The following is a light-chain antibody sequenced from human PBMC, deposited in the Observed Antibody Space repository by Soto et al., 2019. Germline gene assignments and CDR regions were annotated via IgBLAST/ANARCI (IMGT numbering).Light chain of an antibody. CDR1: QSVSSW. CDR2: KAS. Sequence: DIQRTQSPSTLSASVGDRVTITCRASQSVSSWLAWYQPKPGKAPNLLIYKASSLESGVPSRFSGSGSGTESTLTIRSLKPDDFATDYCQQYNSYWTFGQGTKVDIK. V-gene: IGKV1-5*03. J-gene: IGKJ1*01. CDR3: QQYNSYWT.